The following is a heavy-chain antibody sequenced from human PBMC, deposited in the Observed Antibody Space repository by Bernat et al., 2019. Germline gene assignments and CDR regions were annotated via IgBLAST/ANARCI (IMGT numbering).Heavy chain of an antibody. CDR3: ARADYLSLDY. V-gene: IGHV2-5*02. CDR2: IFWDDDK. D-gene: IGHD4-11*01. CDR1: GFSLSASGVG. J-gene: IGHJ4*02. Sequence: QITLKESGPALVKPTQTLTLTCTFSGFSLSASGVGVGWIRQPPGEALEWLALIFWDDDKRYSPSLKNRLTISKDTSKSQVVLTVTNMDAVDTATYFCARADYLSLDYWGQGTLVTVSS.